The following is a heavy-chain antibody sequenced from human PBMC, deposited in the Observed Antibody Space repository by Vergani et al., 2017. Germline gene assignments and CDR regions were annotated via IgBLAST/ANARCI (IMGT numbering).Heavy chain of an antibody. Sequence: VQLVESGGGVVQPGGSLRLSCAASGFTFSSYGMHWVRQAPGKGLEWVANIKQDGSEKYYVDSVKGRFTIPRDNAKNSLYLQMNSLRAEDTAVYYCARDLAYCGGDCPNWYFDLWGRGTLVTVSS. V-gene: IGHV3-7*04. CDR1: GFTFSSYG. J-gene: IGHJ2*01. D-gene: IGHD2-21*02. CDR3: ARDLAYCGGDCPNWYFDL. CDR2: IKQDGSEK.